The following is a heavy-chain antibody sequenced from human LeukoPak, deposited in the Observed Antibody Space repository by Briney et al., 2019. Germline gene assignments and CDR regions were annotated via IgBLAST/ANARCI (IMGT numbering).Heavy chain of an antibody. Sequence: SETLSLTCTVSGGSISGSSYYWGWIRQPPGKGLEWIGNVYYSGTTYYSPSLKSRLTISVDTSKNQFSLKLSSVTAADTAVYYCAAEVGDYVDYWGQGTLVTVSS. D-gene: IGHD1-26*01. J-gene: IGHJ4*02. V-gene: IGHV4-39*07. CDR2: VYYSGTT. CDR1: GGSISGSSYY. CDR3: AAEVGDYVDY.